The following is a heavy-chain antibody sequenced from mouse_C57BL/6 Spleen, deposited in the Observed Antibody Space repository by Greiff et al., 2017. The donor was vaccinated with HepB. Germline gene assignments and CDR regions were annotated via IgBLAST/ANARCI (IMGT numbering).Heavy chain of an antibody. D-gene: IGHD2-14*01. V-gene: IGHV5-17*01. CDR3: ARGTPFAY. CDR2: ISSGSSTT. Sequence: EVQVVESGGGLVKPGGSLKLSCAASGFTFSDYGMHWVRQAPEKGLEWVAYISSGSSTTYYADTVKGRFTISRDNDKNTLFLQQTSRRSEDVAMYYCARGTPFAYWGQGTLVTVSA. J-gene: IGHJ3*01. CDR1: GFTFSDYG.